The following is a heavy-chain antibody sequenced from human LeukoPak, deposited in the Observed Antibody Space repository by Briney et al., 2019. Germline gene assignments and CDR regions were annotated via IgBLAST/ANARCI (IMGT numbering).Heavy chain of an antibody. CDR3: ASDRPPTASYYPY. Sequence: SETLSLTCTVAGVSTSVYYWRWLRQSAGKGLEGSGRISSSGNTNYNPSLKSRVTMSVNMSKNQISLKVTSVTAADTAMFYCASDRPPTASYYPYWGQGTLVTVSS. CDR2: ISSSGNT. V-gene: IGHV4-4*07. D-gene: IGHD1-26*01. CDR1: GVSTSVYY. J-gene: IGHJ4*02.